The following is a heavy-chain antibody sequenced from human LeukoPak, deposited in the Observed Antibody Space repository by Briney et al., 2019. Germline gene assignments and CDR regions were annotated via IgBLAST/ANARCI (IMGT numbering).Heavy chain of an antibody. CDR2: ISGGSNII. Sequence: GGSLRLSCVASGFTFSSYSLNWVRQRPGKGLEWISYISGGSNIIKYADSVKGRFTISRDDAKNSLYLQMNSLRAEDTAVYYCARLSANSSAYFFDYWGQGTLVTVSS. J-gene: IGHJ4*02. D-gene: IGHD3-22*01. V-gene: IGHV3-48*01. CDR3: ARLSANSSAYFFDY. CDR1: GFTFSSYS.